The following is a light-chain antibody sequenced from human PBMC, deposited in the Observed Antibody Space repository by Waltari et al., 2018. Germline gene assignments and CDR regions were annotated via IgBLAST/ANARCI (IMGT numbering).Light chain of an antibody. CDR1: QSIRSN. CDR3: QQYDNWLGT. Sequence: EIVMTQSPATLSVFPGERATRPCRASQSIRSNLAWYQHKPGQAPRLLIYGASTRATGIPARFSGSGSGTEFTLTISSLQSEDFAVYFCQQYDNWLGTFGQGTKVEIK. V-gene: IGKV3-15*01. CDR2: GAS. J-gene: IGKJ1*01.